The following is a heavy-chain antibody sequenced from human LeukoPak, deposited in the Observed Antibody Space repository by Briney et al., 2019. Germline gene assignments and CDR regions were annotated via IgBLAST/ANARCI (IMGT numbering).Heavy chain of an antibody. CDR3: ARNYDYLDY. CDR2: ISYDGSNK. CDR1: GFTFSNYA. D-gene: IGHD3-16*01. J-gene: IGHJ4*02. V-gene: IGHV3-30*04. Sequence: GRSLRLSCAASGFTFSNYAMHRVRQAPGKGLEWVAVISYDGSNKYYADSVKGRFTISRDNSKNTLYLQMNSLRAEDTAVYYCARNYDYLDYWGQGTLVTVSS.